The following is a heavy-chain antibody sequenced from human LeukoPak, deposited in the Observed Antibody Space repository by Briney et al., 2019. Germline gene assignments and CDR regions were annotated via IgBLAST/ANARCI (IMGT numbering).Heavy chain of an antibody. Sequence: GGSLRLSCAASGFTVSSNYMSWVRQAPGKGLEWVSVIYSGGSTYYADSVKGRFTISRDNSKNTLYLQMNSLRAEDTAVYYCARVIWFGELFDYWGQGTLVTVSS. D-gene: IGHD3-10*01. CDR1: GFTVSSNY. CDR2: IYSGGST. CDR3: ARVIWFGELFDY. V-gene: IGHV3-66*01. J-gene: IGHJ4*02.